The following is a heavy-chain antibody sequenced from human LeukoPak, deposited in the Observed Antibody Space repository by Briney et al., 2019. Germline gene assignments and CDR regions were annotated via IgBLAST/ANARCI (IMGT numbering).Heavy chain of an antibody. CDR3: ATRVSNCDGDCYSYRNAFDI. V-gene: IGHV1-69*05. CDR1: GGTFSSYA. J-gene: IGHJ3*02. D-gene: IGHD2-21*01. Sequence: ASVKVSCKASGGTFSSYAISWVRQAPGQGLEWMGGIIPIFGTANYAQKFQGRVTITTDESTSTAYMELSSLRSEDTAVYCCATRVSNCDGDCYSYRNAFDIWGQGTMVTVSS. CDR2: IIPIFGTA.